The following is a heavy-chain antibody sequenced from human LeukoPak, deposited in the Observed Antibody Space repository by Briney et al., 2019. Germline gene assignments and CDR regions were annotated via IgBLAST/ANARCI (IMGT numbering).Heavy chain of an antibody. CDR3: AKESFYYDTTGYKAYYFDY. V-gene: IGHV3-9*01. Sequence: PGRSLRLSCAASGFTFDDYAMHWVRQTQGKGLEWVSGISWNSGSIGYADSVKGRFTISRDNAKNSLYLQMNSLRAEDTALYYCAKESFYYDTTGYKAYYFDYWGQGTLVTVSS. CDR2: ISWNSGSI. CDR1: GFTFDDYA. D-gene: IGHD3-22*01. J-gene: IGHJ4*02.